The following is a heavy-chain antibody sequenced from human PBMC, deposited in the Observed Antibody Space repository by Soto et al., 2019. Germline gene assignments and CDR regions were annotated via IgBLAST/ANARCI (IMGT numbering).Heavy chain of an antibody. Sequence: QVQLVQSGAEVKKPGASVKVSCKASGYTFTDYYMHWVRQAPGQGLEWMGWINPSSGGTNYAQKFQGWVTMTRDTSISTAYMELSRLRSDDTAVYYCARGDWGNSDYWGQGTLLTVSS. CDR1: GYTFTDYY. V-gene: IGHV1-2*04. CDR3: ARGDWGNSDY. D-gene: IGHD7-27*01. J-gene: IGHJ4*02. CDR2: INPSSGGT.